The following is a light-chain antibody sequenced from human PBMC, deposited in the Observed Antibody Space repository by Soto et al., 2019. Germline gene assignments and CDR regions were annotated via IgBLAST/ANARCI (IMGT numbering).Light chain of an antibody. Sequence: DIQMTQSPFTLSASVGDRVTITCRASQSISMTLAWHQQKPGKAPKPLLYKGSSLESGAPSRFSGSGSGTEFTLTISSLEPDDFATYYCQQYWYFPWTFGQGTKVEIK. CDR2: KGS. J-gene: IGKJ1*01. CDR1: QSISMT. V-gene: IGKV1-5*03. CDR3: QQYWYFPWT.